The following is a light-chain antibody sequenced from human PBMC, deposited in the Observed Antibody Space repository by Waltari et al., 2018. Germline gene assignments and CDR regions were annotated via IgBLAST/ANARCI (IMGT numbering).Light chain of an antibody. CDR2: LGS. V-gene: IGKV2-28*01. CDR3: HQYYIPPLT. J-gene: IGKJ5*01. CDR1: QSLLRSTGYNF. Sequence: DIVMTQSPLSLSVTPGEPASISCRSSQSLLRSTGYNFLDWYLQKPGQSPQLLIYLGSNRASGVPDRFSGSGSGTDFTLTVSSLQAEDVAVYYCHQYYIPPLTFGQGTRLEIK.